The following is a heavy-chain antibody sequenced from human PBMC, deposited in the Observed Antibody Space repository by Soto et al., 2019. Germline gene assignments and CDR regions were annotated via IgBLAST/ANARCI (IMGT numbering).Heavy chain of an antibody. D-gene: IGHD2-2*01. J-gene: IGHJ2*01. V-gene: IGHV3-48*02. CDR3: ARGPSAAAPLSDWYFDL. CDR1: GFTFSGYS. CDR2: IASTSWNI. Sequence: EVQLVESGGGLVLPGGSLRLSCAASGFTFSGYSMNWVRQAPGKGLEWVSYIASTSWNIYYADTVKGLFTISRDNAKNSLYLQMNSLRDEDTAVYYCARGPSAAAPLSDWYFDLWGRGTLVTVSS.